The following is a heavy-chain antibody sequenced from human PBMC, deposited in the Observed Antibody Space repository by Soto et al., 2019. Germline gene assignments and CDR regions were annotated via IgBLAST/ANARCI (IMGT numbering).Heavy chain of an antibody. CDR3: ARWGAVRGRSTNYYSYYGMDV. V-gene: IGHV4-34*01. J-gene: IGHJ6*02. Sequence: SETLSLTCAVYGGSFSGYYWSWIRQPPGKGLEWIGEINHSGSTNYNPSLKSRVTISVGTSKNQFSLKLSPVTAADTAVYYCARWGAVRGRSTNYYSYYGMDVWGQGTTVTVSS. CDR1: GGSFSGYY. D-gene: IGHD3-10*01. CDR2: INHSGST.